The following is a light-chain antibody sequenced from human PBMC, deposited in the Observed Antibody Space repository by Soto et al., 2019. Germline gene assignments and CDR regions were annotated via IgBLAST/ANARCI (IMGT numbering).Light chain of an antibody. V-gene: IGKV3-15*01. CDR3: QQYNHWPPKYS. CDR1: QSISSN. CDR2: GAS. Sequence: EIVMTQSPATLSVSPGERATLSCRASQSISSNLAWYQQRPGQAPRLLIYGASTRVIGIPDRFSGSGSGTEFTLTISSLQSEDFALYYCQQYNHWPPKYSFGQGTKLEIK. J-gene: IGKJ2*01.